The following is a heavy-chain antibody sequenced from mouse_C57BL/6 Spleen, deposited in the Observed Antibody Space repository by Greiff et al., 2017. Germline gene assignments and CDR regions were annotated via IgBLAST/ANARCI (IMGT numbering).Heavy chain of an antibody. CDR3: ARHGGNYRYFDV. V-gene: IGHV5-6*01. CDR2: ISSGGSYT. D-gene: IGHD2-1*01. Sequence: EVKLVESGGDLVKPGGSLKLSCAASGFTFSSYGMSWVRQTPDKRLEWVATISSGGSYTYYPDSVKGRFTISRDNAKNTLYLQMSSLKSEDTAMYYCARHGGNYRYFDVWGTGTTVTVSS. CDR1: GFTFSSYG. J-gene: IGHJ1*03.